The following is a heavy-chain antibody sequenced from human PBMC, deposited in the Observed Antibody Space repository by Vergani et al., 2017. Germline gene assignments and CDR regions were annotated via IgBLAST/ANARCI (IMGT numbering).Heavy chain of an antibody. J-gene: IGHJ6*03. CDR3: ARESSEKLCCTNGVCYGDYYYYMDV. V-gene: IGHV3-21*01. CDR2: ISSSSSYI. D-gene: IGHD2-8*01. Sequence: VQLVESGGGVVQPGRSLRLSCAASGFTFSSYGMHWVRQAPGKGLEWVSSISSSSSYIYYADSVKGRFTISRDNAKNSLYLQMNSLRAEDTAVYYCARESSEKLCCTNGVCYGDYYYYMDVGGKGSTVAV. CDR1: GFTFSSYG.